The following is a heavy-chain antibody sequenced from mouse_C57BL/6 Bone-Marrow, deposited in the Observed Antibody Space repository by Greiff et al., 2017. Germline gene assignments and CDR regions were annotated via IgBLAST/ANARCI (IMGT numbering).Heavy chain of an antibody. CDR3: ARERDWYFDV. J-gene: IGHJ1*03. Sequence: EVQLKQSGPVLVKPGASVKMSCKAYGYTFTDYYMNWVKQSHGKSLEWIGVINPYNGGTSYNQKFKGKATLTVDKSSSTAYMELNSLTSEYSAVYYCARERDWYFDVRRTWTTVTFSS. CDR1: GYTFTDYY. V-gene: IGHV1-19*01. CDR2: INPYNGGT.